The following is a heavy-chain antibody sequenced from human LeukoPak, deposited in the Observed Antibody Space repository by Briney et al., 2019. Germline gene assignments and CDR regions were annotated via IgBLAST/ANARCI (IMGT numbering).Heavy chain of an antibody. D-gene: IGHD2-15*01. V-gene: IGHV4-39*01. J-gene: IGHJ4*02. Sequence: PSETLSLTCTVSGGSISTSDYNWGCIRQPPGKGLEWIGSINYSGNTYYNPSFKSRVTISVDTSKNQFSLKLSSVTAADTAVYYCARTGMVGAADYWGQGTLVTVSS. CDR3: ARTGMVGAADY. CDR2: INYSGNT. CDR1: GGSISTSDYN.